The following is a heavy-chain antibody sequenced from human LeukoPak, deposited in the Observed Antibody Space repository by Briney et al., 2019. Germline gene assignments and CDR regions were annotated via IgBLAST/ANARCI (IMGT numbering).Heavy chain of an antibody. CDR3: VREADIVVVPAAHRYNWFDP. V-gene: IGHV1-2*02. CDR1: GYTFTGYY. Sequence: ASVKVSCKASGYTFTGYYMHWVRQAPGQGLEWMGWINPNSGGTNYAQKFQGRVTMTRDPSISTAYMELSRLRSDDTAVYYCVREADIVVVPAAHRYNWFDPWGQGTLVTVSS. J-gene: IGHJ5*02. D-gene: IGHD2-2*01. CDR2: INPNSGGT.